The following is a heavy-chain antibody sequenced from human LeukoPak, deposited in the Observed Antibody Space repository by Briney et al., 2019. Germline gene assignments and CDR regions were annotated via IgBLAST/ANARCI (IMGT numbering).Heavy chain of an antibody. Sequence: TPSETLSLTCAVYGGSFSGYYWSWLRQPPGKGLEWIGEINHSGSTNYNPSLKSRVTISVDTSKNQFSLKLSSVNAADTAVYYCARSIVVVPAATHVNYYMDVWGKGTTVTVSS. V-gene: IGHV4-34*01. D-gene: IGHD2-2*01. CDR1: GGSFSGYY. CDR2: INHSGST. J-gene: IGHJ6*03. CDR3: ARSIVVVPAATHVNYYMDV.